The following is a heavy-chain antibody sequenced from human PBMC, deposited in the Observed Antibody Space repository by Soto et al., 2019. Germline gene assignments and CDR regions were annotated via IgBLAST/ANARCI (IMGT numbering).Heavy chain of an antibody. CDR1: GFTFSSYA. D-gene: IGHD3-22*01. J-gene: IGHJ6*02. V-gene: IGHV3-30-3*01. CDR2: ISYDGSNK. Sequence: GGSLRLSCAASGFTFSSYAMHWVRQAPGKGLEWVAVISYDGSNKYYADSVKGRFTISRDNSKNTLNLQMNSLRTEDTAVYYYARDGDYFDSNYYGWDVWGQGTRVTVSS. CDR3: ARDGDYFDSNYYGWDV.